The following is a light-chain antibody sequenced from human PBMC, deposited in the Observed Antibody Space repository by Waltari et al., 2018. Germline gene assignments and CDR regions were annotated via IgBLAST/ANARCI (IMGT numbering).Light chain of an antibody. CDR2: NND. Sequence: QSVLTQPPSASGAPGQTITISCSGGGSNTRRNYVHWYQQFPGRAPRLIIHNNDQRPSGVPDRFSGSKSGISGSLAISGLRSDDEADYYCAAWDETLNTFLFGTGTKVAAL. J-gene: IGLJ1*01. V-gene: IGLV1-47*01. CDR3: AAWDETLNTFL. CDR1: GSNTRRNY.